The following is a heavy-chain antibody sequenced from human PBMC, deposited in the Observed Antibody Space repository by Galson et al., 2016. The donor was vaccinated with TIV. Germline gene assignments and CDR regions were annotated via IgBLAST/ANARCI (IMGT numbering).Heavy chain of an antibody. CDR3: ARHGRLGIDY. J-gene: IGHJ4*02. Sequence: SETLSLTCTVSGGPITSRDDYWGWIRLSPGKGLAWTGSIYYRGSTYYNPSLKSRVTISIDTSKNHFSLKLTSVSVADSAVYYCARHGRLGIDYWGQGTLVTVPS. CDR2: IYYRGST. D-gene: IGHD3-9*01. CDR1: GGPITSRDDY. V-gene: IGHV4-39*01.